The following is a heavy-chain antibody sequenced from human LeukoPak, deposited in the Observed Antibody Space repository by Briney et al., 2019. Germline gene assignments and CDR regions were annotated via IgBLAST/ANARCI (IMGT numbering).Heavy chain of an antibody. J-gene: IGHJ6*03. CDR2: IIPIFGTA. CDR1: GGTFGSYA. Sequence: ASVKVSCKASGGTFGSYAISWVRQAPGQGLEWMGGIIPIFGTANYAQKFQGRVTITTDESTSTAYMELSSLRSEDTAVYYCARGATVTTDYYYYYYMDVWGKGTTVTVSS. D-gene: IGHD4-11*01. CDR3: ARGATVTTDYYYYYYMDV. V-gene: IGHV1-69*05.